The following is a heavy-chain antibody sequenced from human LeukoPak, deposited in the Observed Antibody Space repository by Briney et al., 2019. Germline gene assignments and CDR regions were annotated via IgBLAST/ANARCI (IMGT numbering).Heavy chain of an antibody. CDR1: GGSISTYY. J-gene: IGHJ4*02. CDR3: ARLAPFSPIDY. CDR2: VYYSGST. Sequence: SETLSLTCTVSGGSISTYYWSWIRQPPGKGLEWIGYVYYSGSTNYNPSLKSRLTISIDTSKNQFSLKVGSVTAADTAVYYCARLAPFSPIDYWGQGTLVIVSS. V-gene: IGHV4-59*08. D-gene: IGHD3-16*01.